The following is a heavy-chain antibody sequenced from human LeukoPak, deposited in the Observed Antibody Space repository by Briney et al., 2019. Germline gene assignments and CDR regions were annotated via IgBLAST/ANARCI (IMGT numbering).Heavy chain of an antibody. CDR2: IYTSGNT. V-gene: IGHV4-4*07. CDR3: TRAWQQLAYGFDI. CDR1: GSSISSYY. Sequence: SETPSLTCTVSGSSISSYYWIWIRQPAGKGLEWIGRIYTSGNTKYNPSLKSRVAMSVDTSKNQFSLKLTSVTAADTAMYYCTRAWQQLAYGFDIWGQGTMVTVSS. J-gene: IGHJ3*02. D-gene: IGHD6-13*01.